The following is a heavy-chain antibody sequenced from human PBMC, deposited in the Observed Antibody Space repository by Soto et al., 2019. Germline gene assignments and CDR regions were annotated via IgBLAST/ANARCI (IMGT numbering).Heavy chain of an antibody. J-gene: IGHJ4*02. D-gene: IGHD4-17*01. CDR2: IYYSGST. Sequence: SETLSLTCTVSGGSISSGGYYWSWIRQHPGKGLEWIGYIYYSGSTYYNPSLKSRVTISVDTSKNQFSLKLSSVTAADTAVYYCASCYGGTDNFDYWGQGTLVTVSS. V-gene: IGHV4-31*03. CDR1: GGSISSGGYY. CDR3: ASCYGGTDNFDY.